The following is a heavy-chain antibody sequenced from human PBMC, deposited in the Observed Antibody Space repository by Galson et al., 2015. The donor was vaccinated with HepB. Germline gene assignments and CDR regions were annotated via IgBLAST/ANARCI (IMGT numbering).Heavy chain of an antibody. Sequence: SLRLPCAASGFTFSSYSMHWVRQAPGKGLEWVSSISSSSSYIYYADSVKGRFTISIDNAKNSLYLQMNSLRAEDTAVYYCASNDFWSTGYYYGMDVWGQGTTVTVSS. J-gene: IGHJ6*02. CDR3: ASNDFWSTGYYYGMDV. D-gene: IGHD3-3*01. CDR2: ISSSSSYI. CDR1: GFTFSSYS. V-gene: IGHV3-21*01.